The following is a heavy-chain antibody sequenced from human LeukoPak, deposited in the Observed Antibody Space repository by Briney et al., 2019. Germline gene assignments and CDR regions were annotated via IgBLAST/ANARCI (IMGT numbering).Heavy chain of an antibody. CDR1: GFTFSSYA. CDR2: ISGSGGST. CDR3: AKLLWFGELLFDY. V-gene: IGHV3-23*01. J-gene: IGHJ4*02. Sequence: GGSLRLSCAASGFTFSSYAMSWVRQAPGKGLEWVSAISGSGGSTYYADSVKGRFTNSRDNSKNTLYLQMNSLRAEDTAVYYCAKLLWFGELLFDYWGQGTLVTVSS. D-gene: IGHD3-10*01.